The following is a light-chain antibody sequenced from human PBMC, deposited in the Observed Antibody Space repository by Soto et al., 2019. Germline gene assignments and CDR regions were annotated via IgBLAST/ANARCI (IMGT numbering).Light chain of an antibody. CDR3: QQYGSSPIT. CDR1: QSVSSNF. CDR2: GSS. V-gene: IGKV3-20*01. Sequence: NVLTQSPGTLSLSPGERATLSCRASQSVSSNFLAWYQQKPGQAPRLLIHGSSSSATGIPDRISGSGSGTDFTLTISRLEPEDFAVYYCQQYGSSPITFGQGTRLEIK. J-gene: IGKJ5*01.